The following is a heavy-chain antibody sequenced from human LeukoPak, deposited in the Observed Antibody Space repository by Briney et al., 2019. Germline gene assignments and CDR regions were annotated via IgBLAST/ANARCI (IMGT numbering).Heavy chain of an antibody. CDR2: IYYSGST. V-gene: IGHV4-30-4*08. CDR1: GGSISSGDYY. CDR3: ARVETVPHFLFDY. Sequence: SETLSLTCTVSGGSISSGDYYWSWIRQPPGKGLEWIGYIYYSGSTYYNPSLKSRVTISVDTSKNQFSLKLSSVTAADTAVYYCARVETVPHFLFDYWGQGTLVTVSS. J-gene: IGHJ4*02. D-gene: IGHD3-3*02.